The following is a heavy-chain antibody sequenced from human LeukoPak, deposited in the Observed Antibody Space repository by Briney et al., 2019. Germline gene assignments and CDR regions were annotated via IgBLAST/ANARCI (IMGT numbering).Heavy chain of an antibody. CDR2: ISSSSSYI. J-gene: IGHJ4*02. Sequence: GGSLRLSCAASGFTFSIYSMNWVRQAPGKGLEWVSSISSSSSYIYYADSVKGRFTISRDNAKNSLYLQMNSLRAEDTAVYYCARVPSTVTTRPDDYRGQGTLVTVSS. CDR1: GFTFSIYS. CDR3: ARVPSTVTTRPDDY. D-gene: IGHD4-17*01. V-gene: IGHV3-21*01.